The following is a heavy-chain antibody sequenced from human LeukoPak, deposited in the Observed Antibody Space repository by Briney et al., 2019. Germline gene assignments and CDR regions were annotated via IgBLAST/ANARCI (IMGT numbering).Heavy chain of an antibody. Sequence: PGGSLRLSCAASGFTFSSYAMSWVRQAPGKGLEWVAVISYDGSNKYYADSVKGRFTISRDNSKNTLYLQMNSLRAEDTAVYYCARRYCSSTSCYLNFYYYYGMDVWGQGTTVTVSS. J-gene: IGHJ6*02. V-gene: IGHV3-30-3*01. CDR1: GFTFSSYA. CDR2: ISYDGSNK. CDR3: ARRYCSSTSCYLNFYYYYGMDV. D-gene: IGHD2-2*01.